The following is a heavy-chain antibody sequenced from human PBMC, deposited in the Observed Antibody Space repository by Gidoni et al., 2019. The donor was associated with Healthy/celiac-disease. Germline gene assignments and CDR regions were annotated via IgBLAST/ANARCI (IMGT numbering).Heavy chain of an antibody. J-gene: IGHJ6*02. CDR3: ARELAVAATGDYGMDV. Sequence: QVQLVESGGGVVQPGRSLRLSCAASGFTLRSYGMHWVRQAPGKGLEWVAVIWYDGSNKYYADSVKGRFTISRDNSKNTLYLQMNSLRAEDTAVYYCARELAVAATGDYGMDVWGQGTTVTVSS. CDR2: IWYDGSNK. CDR1: GFTLRSYG. V-gene: IGHV3-33*01. D-gene: IGHD6-19*01.